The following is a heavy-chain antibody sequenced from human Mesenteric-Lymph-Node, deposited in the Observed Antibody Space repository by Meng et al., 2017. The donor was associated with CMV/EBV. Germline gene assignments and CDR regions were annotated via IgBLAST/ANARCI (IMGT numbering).Heavy chain of an antibody. D-gene: IGHD6-19*01. CDR3: AKKGDSGWYVDY. CDR1: GFIFSSYA. CDR2: VYSGGSTT. V-gene: IGHV3-23*03. Sequence: CTASGFIFSSYAVSWVRQAPGKGLGWVSVVYSGGSTTYYADSVKGRFTISRDNSKNTVYLQMNSLRAEDTAVYYCAKKGDSGWYVDYWGQGTLVTVSS. J-gene: IGHJ4*02.